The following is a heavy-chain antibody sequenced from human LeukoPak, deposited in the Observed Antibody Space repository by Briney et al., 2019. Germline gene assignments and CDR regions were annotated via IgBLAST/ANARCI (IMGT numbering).Heavy chain of an antibody. Sequence: PGGSLRLSYAASGFTFSSYEMNWVRQAPGKGLEWVSYISSSGSTIYYADSVKGRFTISRDNAKNSLYLQMNSLRAEDTAVYYCARDPARTIFGVVIDYYFDYWGQGTLVTVSS. J-gene: IGHJ4*02. CDR3: ARDPARTIFGVVIDYYFDY. CDR1: GFTFSSYE. V-gene: IGHV3-48*03. CDR2: ISSSGSTI. D-gene: IGHD3-3*01.